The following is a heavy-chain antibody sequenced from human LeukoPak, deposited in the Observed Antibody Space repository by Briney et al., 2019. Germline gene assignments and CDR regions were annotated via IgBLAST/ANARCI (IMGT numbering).Heavy chain of an antibody. CDR2: IYTGGSDT. D-gene: IGHD3-22*01. J-gene: IGHJ4*02. CDR1: GSSFTSYW. CDR3: ARWKYCYDSSGYSYFGY. Sequence: RGAPLQISCKCSGSSFTSYWIGRVRHMPGKGLGWMGIIYTGGSDTRYSPSFQGQVTISADKTISTAYLQWSSLKASDTAMYYCARWKYCYDSSGYSYFGYWGQGTLVTVSS. V-gene: IGHV5-51*01.